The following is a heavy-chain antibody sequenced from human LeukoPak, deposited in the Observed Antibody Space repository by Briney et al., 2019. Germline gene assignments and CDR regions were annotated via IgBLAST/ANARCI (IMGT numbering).Heavy chain of an antibody. CDR3: ARVDSGSACAS. D-gene: IGHD6-19*01. CDR1: GFTVSSNY. CDR2: IYSGGST. Sequence: GGSLRLSCAASGFTVSSNYMSWVRQAPGKGLEWVSVIYSGGSTYYADSVKARFTISRDISKNTLYLQMGSLRPEDMAVYYCARVDSGSACASWGQGILVTVSS. J-gene: IGHJ1*01. V-gene: IGHV3-66*01.